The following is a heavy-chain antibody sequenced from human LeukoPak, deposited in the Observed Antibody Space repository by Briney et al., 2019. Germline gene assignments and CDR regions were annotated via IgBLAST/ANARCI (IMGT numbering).Heavy chain of an antibody. V-gene: IGHV4-34*01. Sequence: SETLSLTCAAYGGSLSGYYWSWIRQPPGKGLEWIGEINHSGSTKYNPSLKGRVTISVDTSKNQFSLKLNSVTAADTAVYYCARSRIGWFDPWGQGTLVTVSS. CDR3: ARSRIGWFDP. CDR1: GGSLSGYY. CDR2: INHSGST. J-gene: IGHJ5*02. D-gene: IGHD1-26*01.